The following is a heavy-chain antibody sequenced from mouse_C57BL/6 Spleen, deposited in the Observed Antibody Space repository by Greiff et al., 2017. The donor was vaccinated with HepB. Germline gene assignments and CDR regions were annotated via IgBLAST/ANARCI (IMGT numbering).Heavy chain of an antibody. CDR3: ARDLYGSSGAWFAY. V-gene: IGHV5-17*01. CDR1: GFTFSDYG. D-gene: IGHD1-1*01. CDR2: ISSGSSTI. J-gene: IGHJ3*01. Sequence: EVKLMESGGGLVKPGGSLKLSCAASGFTFSDYGMHWVRQAPEKGLEWVAYISSGSSTIYYADTVKGRFTISRDNAKHTLFLQMTSLRSEDTAMYYCARDLYGSSGAWFAYWGQGTLVTVSA.